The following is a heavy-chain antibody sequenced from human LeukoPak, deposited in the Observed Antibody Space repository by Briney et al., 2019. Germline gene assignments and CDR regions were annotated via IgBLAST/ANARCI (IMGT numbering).Heavy chain of an antibody. CDR2: INWNGGNT. V-gene: IGHV3-20*04. Sequence: GGSLRLSCEASGFTFSSYGIHWVRQAPGKGLEWVSGINWNGGNTGYADSVKGRFTISRDNAKNSLYLQMNSLRAEDTALYYCARVSLFMGVGNWFDPWGQGTLVTVSS. CDR1: GFTFSSYG. CDR3: ARVSLFMGVGNWFDP. J-gene: IGHJ5*02. D-gene: IGHD1-26*01.